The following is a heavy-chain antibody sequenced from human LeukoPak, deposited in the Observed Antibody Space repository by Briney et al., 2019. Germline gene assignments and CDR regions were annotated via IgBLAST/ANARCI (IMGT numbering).Heavy chain of an antibody. CDR1: GGSISSSDYY. Sequence: SETLSHTCTVSGGSISSSDYYWGWIRQPPGKGLEWIGSIYYSGNTYYNASLKGRVTISADTSKNQFSLKLSSVTAADTAVYYCAGDHRGFRWGQGTLVTVSS. J-gene: IGHJ4*02. CDR2: IYYSGNT. CDR3: AGDHRGFR. V-gene: IGHV4-39*07. D-gene: IGHD3-3*01.